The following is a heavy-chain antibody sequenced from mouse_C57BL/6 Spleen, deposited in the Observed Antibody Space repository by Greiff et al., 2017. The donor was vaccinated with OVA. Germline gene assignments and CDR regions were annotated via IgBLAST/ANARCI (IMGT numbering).Heavy chain of an antibody. V-gene: IGHV5-6*01. CDR1: GFTFSSYG. CDR2: ISSGGSYT. D-gene: IGHD2-1*01. Sequence: EVQLVESGGDLVKPGGSLKLSCAASGFTFSSYGMSWVRQTPDKRLEWVATISSGGSYTYYPDSVKGRFTISRDNAKNTLYLQMSSLKSEDTAMYYCAAYGNYAAWFAYWGQGTLVTVSA. CDR3: AAYGNYAAWFAY. J-gene: IGHJ3*01.